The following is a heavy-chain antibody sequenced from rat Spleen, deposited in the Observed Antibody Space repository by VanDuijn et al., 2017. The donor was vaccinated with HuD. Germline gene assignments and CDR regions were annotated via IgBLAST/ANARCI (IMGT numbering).Heavy chain of an antibody. CDR2: IRFDGDNT. CDR3: ARSGGGYSEDYFDY. D-gene: IGHD1-11*01. J-gene: IGHJ3*01. Sequence: EVQLVESGGGLVQPGRSLKLSCAASGFTFSNYGMAWVRQAPTKGLEWVATIRFDGDNTFYRDSVKGRFTISRDNAKSTLYLQMDSLRSEDTATYYCARSGGGYSEDYFDYWGQGTLVTVSS. V-gene: IGHV5-29*01. CDR1: GFTFSNYG.